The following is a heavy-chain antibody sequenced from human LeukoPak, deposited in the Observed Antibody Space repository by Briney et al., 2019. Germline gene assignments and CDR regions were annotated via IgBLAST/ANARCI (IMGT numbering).Heavy chain of an antibody. CDR2: IKSKTDGGTT. CDR3: TKSTGDYGT. CDR1: GFTFNYAW. J-gene: IGHJ5*02. D-gene: IGHD4-17*01. V-gene: IGHV3-15*01. Sequence: GGSLRLSCAASGFTFNYAWMTWVRQAPGKGLEWVGHIKSKTDGGTTGYAAPVKGRFTISRDDSIHTVYLQMNSLKTEDTAVYYCTKSTGDYGTWGQGTLVTVSS.